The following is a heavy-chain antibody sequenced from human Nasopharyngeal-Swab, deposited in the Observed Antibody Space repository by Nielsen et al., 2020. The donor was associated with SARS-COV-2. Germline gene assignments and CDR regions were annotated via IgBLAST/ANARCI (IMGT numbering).Heavy chain of an antibody. J-gene: IGHJ4*02. V-gene: IGHV1-2*06. Sequence: WVRQAPGQGLEWMGRINPNSGGTNYAQKFQGRVTMTRDTSISTAYMELSRLRSDDTAVYYCARGPYYGDYFDYWDQGTLVTVSS. D-gene: IGHD3-10*01. CDR2: INPNSGGT. CDR3: ARGPYYGDYFDY.